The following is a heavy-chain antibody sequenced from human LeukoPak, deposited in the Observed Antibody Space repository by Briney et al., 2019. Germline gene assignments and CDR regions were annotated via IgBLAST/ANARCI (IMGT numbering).Heavy chain of an antibody. CDR1: GFTFSSYW. J-gene: IGHJ6*02. D-gene: IGHD3-16*01. V-gene: IGHV3-7*03. Sequence: GGSLRLSCAASGFTFSSYWMNWARQAPGKGLEWVASINHNGNVNYYVDSVRGRFPISRDNAKNSLYLQMSNLRAEDTAVYFCARGGGLDVWGQGATVTVSS. CDR3: ARGGGLDV. CDR2: INHNGNVN.